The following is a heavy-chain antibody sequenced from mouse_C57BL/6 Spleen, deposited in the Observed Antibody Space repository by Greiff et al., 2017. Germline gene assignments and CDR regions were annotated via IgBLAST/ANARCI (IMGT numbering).Heavy chain of an antibody. CDR1: GYTFTSYW. CDR2: IHPNSGST. CDR3: AREVANYYGSSYGGYFDV. D-gene: IGHD1-1*01. J-gene: IGHJ1*03. Sequence: QVQLQQPGAELVKPGASVKLSCKASGYTFTSYWMHWVKQRPGQGLEWIGMIHPNSGSTNYNEKFKSKATLTVDKSSSSAYMQLSSLTSEDSAVYYCAREVANYYGSSYGGYFDVWGTGTTVTVSS. V-gene: IGHV1-64*01.